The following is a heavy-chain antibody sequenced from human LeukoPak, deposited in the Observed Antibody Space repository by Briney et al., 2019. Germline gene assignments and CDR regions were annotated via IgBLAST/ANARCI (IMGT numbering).Heavy chain of an antibody. Sequence: GGSLRLSCAAFGFTFSNYWMTWVRQAPGKGLEWVASIKQDGSETYYVDSVKGRFTFSRDNAKNSVYLQMSSLRAEDTAVCYCTRDKSAGADTGSSFYYWGQGALVTVSS. D-gene: IGHD3-10*01. CDR2: IKQDGSET. CDR1: GFTFSNYW. V-gene: IGHV3-7*03. CDR3: TRDKSAGADTGSSFYY. J-gene: IGHJ4*02.